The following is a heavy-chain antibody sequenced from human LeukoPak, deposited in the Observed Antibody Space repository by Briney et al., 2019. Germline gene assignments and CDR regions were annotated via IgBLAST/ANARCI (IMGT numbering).Heavy chain of an antibody. Sequence: GRSLRLSCAASGFTFSSYGMHWVRQAPGKGLEWVAVISYDGSNKYYADSVKGRFTISRDNSKNTLYLQMNSLRAEDTAVYYCAKVGGSGILGAFDIWGQGTMVTVSS. D-gene: IGHD3-10*01. CDR3: AKVGGSGILGAFDI. CDR1: GFTFSSYG. J-gene: IGHJ3*02. V-gene: IGHV3-30*18. CDR2: ISYDGSNK.